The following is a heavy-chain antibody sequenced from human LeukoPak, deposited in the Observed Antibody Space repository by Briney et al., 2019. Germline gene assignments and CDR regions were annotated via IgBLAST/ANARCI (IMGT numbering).Heavy chain of an antibody. Sequence: SESMSLTCTDSGGSISSYYWSWVRQPPGKGLEWIGYIHYNGNTNYNPSLKSRVTMSVYTSKSQLSLKLTSVTAADTAMYYCATVTGPWGQGTLVTVSS. D-gene: IGHD2-8*02. CDR3: ATVTGP. CDR1: GGSISSYY. J-gene: IGHJ5*02. CDR2: IHYNGNT. V-gene: IGHV4-59*01.